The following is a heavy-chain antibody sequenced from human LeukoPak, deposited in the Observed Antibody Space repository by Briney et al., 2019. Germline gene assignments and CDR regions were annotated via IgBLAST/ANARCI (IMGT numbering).Heavy chain of an antibody. Sequence: GESLKISCTGSGYSFTSHWIGWVRQMPGKGLEWMGIIYTGDSDTRYSPSFQGQVPISAAKSISTAYLQWSSLKASDTAMYYCASHALGGGLPYYLDYWGQGALVAVSA. CDR2: IYTGDSDT. J-gene: IGHJ4*02. D-gene: IGHD3-16*01. V-gene: IGHV5-51*01. CDR1: GYSFTSHW. CDR3: ASHALGGGLPYYLDY.